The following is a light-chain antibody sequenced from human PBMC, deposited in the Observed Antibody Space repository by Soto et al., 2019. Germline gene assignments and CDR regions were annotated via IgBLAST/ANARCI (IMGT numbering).Light chain of an antibody. Sequence: EIVVTQSPATLSVSPGERATLSCRASQSVSSNLAWYQQRPGQAPRLLIYSASTRATVIPARFSGSGSGTEFTLTISSLQSEDFAVYYCQQYNNWLSFGGGTKVEI. V-gene: IGKV3-15*01. CDR1: QSVSSN. CDR3: QQYNNWLS. J-gene: IGKJ4*01. CDR2: SAS.